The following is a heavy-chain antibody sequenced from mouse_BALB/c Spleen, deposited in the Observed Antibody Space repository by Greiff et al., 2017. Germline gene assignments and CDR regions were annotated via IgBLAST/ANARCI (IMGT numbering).Heavy chain of an antibody. J-gene: IGHJ4*01. D-gene: IGHD2-1*01. CDR3: ARGGGNYEAMDY. CDR1: GFTFSSYA. CDR2: ISSGGST. V-gene: IGHV5-6-5*01. Sequence: EVQLVESGGGLVKPGGSLKLSCAASGFTFSSYAMSWVRQTPEKRLEWVASISSGGSTYYPDSVKGRFTISRDNARNILYLQMSSLRSEDTAMYYCARGGGNYEAMDYWGQGTSVTVSS.